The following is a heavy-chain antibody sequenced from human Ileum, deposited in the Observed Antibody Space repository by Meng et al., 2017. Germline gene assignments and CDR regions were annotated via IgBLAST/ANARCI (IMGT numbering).Heavy chain of an antibody. CDR3: AREPPAAAGTGADY. Sequence: QVQLQESGPGLVKPSETLSLTCTVSGGSISSYYWSWIRQPPGKGLEWIGYIYYSGSTNYNPSLKSRVTISVDTSKNQFSLKLSSVTAADTAVYYCAREPPAAAGTGADYWGQGTLVTVSS. D-gene: IGHD6-13*01. V-gene: IGHV4-59*12. J-gene: IGHJ4*02. CDR1: GGSISSYY. CDR2: IYYSGST.